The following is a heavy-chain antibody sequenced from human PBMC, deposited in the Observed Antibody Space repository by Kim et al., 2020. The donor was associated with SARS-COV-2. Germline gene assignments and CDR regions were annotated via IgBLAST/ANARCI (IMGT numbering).Heavy chain of an antibody. CDR2: ISTSSTYI. CDR1: GFIFDDYN. CDR3: ARAQIPGDLYYFDF. D-gene: IGHD2-15*01. J-gene: IGHJ4*02. Sequence: GGSLRLSCVASGFIFDDYNMNWVRQAPGRGLEWVSSISTSSTYIYYADSVKGRFTISRDNAKNSLSLQMNSLRAEDTAIYYCARAQIPGDLYYFDFWGQGTPVTVSS. V-gene: IGHV3-21*01.